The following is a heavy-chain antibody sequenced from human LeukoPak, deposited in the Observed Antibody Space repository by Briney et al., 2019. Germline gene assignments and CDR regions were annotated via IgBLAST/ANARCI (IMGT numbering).Heavy chain of an antibody. Sequence: GGSLRLSCAASGFTFSKFAMSWVRQASGKGLEWVGRIRSKANSYATTYAASVKGRFTLSRDDSKETAYLQMNSLKTEDTAVYYCTRSNDYSNSIFDHWGQGTLVTVSS. CDR3: TRSNDYSNSIFDH. V-gene: IGHV3-73*01. D-gene: IGHD4-11*01. J-gene: IGHJ4*02. CDR1: GFTFSKFA. CDR2: IRSKANSYAT.